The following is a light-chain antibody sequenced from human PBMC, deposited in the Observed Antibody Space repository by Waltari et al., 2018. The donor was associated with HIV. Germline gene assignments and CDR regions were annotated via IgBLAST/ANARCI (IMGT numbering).Light chain of an antibody. Sequence: DIVMTQSPATLSVSPGERATISCRASQSVNNNLAWYQQKPGRAPRLLIYGASNRATGIPARFSGSGSRTEFTLTISSLQSEDFAVYYCQQYNNWPWTFGQGTKVEIK. CDR2: GAS. CDR1: QSVNNN. J-gene: IGKJ1*01. CDR3: QQYNNWPWT. V-gene: IGKV3-15*01.